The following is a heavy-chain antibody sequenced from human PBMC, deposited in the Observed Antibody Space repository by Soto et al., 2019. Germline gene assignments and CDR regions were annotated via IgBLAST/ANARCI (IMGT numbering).Heavy chain of an antibody. Sequence: QVQLVQSGAEVKKPGASVKVSCKASGYTFTSYYMHWVRQAPGQGLEWMGIINPSGGSTSYAQKFQGRVTMTRDTSTSTVYMELSSLRSEDTAVYYCARDALEYYYGSGPDYWGQGTLVTVSS. CDR1: GYTFTSYY. CDR3: ARDALEYYYGSGPDY. J-gene: IGHJ4*02. CDR2: INPSGGST. V-gene: IGHV1-46*01. D-gene: IGHD3-10*01.